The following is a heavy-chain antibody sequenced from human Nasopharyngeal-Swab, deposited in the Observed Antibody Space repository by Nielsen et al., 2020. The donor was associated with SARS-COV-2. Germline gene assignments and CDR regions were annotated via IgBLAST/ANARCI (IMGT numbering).Heavy chain of an antibody. CDR1: GYTFTGYY. J-gene: IGHJ6*02. V-gene: IGHV1-2*02. Sequence: ASVKVSCKASGYTFTGYYMHWVRQAPGQGLEWMGWINPNSGGTNYAQKFQGRVTMTRDTSISTAYMELNSLRAEDTAVYYCARDLVGVTGEYYYYYGMDVWGQGTTVTVSS. D-gene: IGHD7-27*01. CDR2: INPNSGGT. CDR3: ARDLVGVTGEYYYYYGMDV.